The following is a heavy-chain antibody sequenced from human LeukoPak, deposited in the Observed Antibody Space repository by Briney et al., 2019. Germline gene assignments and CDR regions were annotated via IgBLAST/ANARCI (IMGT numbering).Heavy chain of an antibody. D-gene: IGHD5-12*01. Sequence: SETLSLTCTVSAGSISSYYWSWIRQPPGKGLEWIGYIYYSGSTNYSPSLKSRVTISLDTSKNQFSLKLSSVTAADAAVYYCARLGGYGYFDYWGQGTLVTVSS. CDR3: ARLGGYGYFDY. CDR2: IYYSGST. V-gene: IGHV4-59*08. J-gene: IGHJ4*02. CDR1: AGSISSYY.